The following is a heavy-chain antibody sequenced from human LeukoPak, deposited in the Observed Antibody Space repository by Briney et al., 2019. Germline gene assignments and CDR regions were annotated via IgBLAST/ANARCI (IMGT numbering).Heavy chain of an antibody. J-gene: IGHJ5*02. CDR3: ARPLMYYFGSETYYWFDP. D-gene: IGHD3-10*01. CDR1: GFTFSSYW. V-gene: IGHV3-7*01. CDR2: IKQDGSVK. Sequence: GGSLLLSCAASGFTFSSYWMSWVRQAPGKGLEWVASIKQDGSVKYYVASVKGRFTISRDNAKNSLYLQMNSLRAEDTAMYYCARPLMYYFGSETYYWFDPWGQGTLVTVSS.